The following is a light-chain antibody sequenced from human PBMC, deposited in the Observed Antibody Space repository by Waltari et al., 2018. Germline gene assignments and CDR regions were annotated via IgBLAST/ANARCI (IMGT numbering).Light chain of an antibody. CDR3: QHYVRLPAT. J-gene: IGKJ1*01. CDR2: GAS. V-gene: IGKV3-20*01. Sequence: EIVLTQSPGTLPLSPGERATLSCRASRSVRGSLAWYQQKAGQAPSLLIYGASSRATGIPDRFSGSGSGTDFSLTISRLEPEDFAVYYCQHYVRLPATFGQGTKVEI. CDR1: RSVRGS.